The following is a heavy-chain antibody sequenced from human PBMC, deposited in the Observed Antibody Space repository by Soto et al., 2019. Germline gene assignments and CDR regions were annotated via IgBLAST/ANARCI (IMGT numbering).Heavy chain of an antibody. J-gene: IGHJ5*02. V-gene: IGHV3-30*14. D-gene: IGHD2-21*02. Sequence: LSLSSEDLGSTFSSYAMPWVRQAPGKRLARVALISYGGRNKDYAYSVEGRGTISSDNSENTLCRQLNSLRAEDTAVHYFASGTSDILVVTAGGFDPWGQGTLVTVAS. CDR3: ASGTSDILVVTAGGFDP. CDR1: GSTFSSYA. CDR2: ISYGGRNK.